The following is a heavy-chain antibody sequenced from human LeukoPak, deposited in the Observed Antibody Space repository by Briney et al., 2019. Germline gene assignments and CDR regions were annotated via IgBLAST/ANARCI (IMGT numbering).Heavy chain of an antibody. CDR2: AHYSGNT. CDR3: ARRQRSSWYFDY. V-gene: IGHV4-59*08. CDR1: DDSISNFY. Sequence: SETLSLTCTVSDDSISNFYWSWIRQSPEKGLDWIGFAHYSGNTYYNPSLTSRVTMSLDTSENQFSLKLTSMTAADSAVYYCARRQRSSWYFDYWGQGTQVTVSS. J-gene: IGHJ4*02. D-gene: IGHD6-13*01.